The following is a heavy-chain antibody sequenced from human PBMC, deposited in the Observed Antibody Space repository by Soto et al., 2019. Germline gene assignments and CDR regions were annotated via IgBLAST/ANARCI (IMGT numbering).Heavy chain of an antibody. CDR3: VKDFRRYTNGLDV. CDR1: GFTYEDFA. Sequence: EVQLVESGGGLVEPGKSLRLSCVVSGFTYEDFAMHWVRQAPGKGLEWVSGISWNSASTGYGDSVTGRFTISRDNAKNSLYLQMRNLTGDDTAMYYCVKDFRRYTNGLDVWGPGTSVTFSS. CDR2: ISWNSAST. J-gene: IGHJ6*02. D-gene: IGHD5-18*01. V-gene: IGHV3-9*01.